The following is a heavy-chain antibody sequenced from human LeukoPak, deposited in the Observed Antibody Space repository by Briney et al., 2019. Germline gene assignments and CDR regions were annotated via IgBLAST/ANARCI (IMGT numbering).Heavy chain of an antibody. D-gene: IGHD2-2*01. CDR3: ARERPAPLSDAFDI. CDR2: IRSSGSTI. J-gene: IGHJ3*02. CDR1: GFTFSDYY. V-gene: IGHV3-11*04. Sequence: AGGSLRLSWAASGFTFSDYYMSWIRQAAGKGLEWVSYIRSSGSTIYNADYVKGRFTISRDNAKNSLYLQMNSLRAEDTAVYYCARERPAPLSDAFDIWGQGTMVTVSS.